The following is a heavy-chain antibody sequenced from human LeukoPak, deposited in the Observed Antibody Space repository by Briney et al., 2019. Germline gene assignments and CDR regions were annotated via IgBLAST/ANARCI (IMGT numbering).Heavy chain of an antibody. CDR2: ISYDGSNK. CDR1: GFTFSSYA. CDR3: ARQVVPTTIGSLNWFDP. V-gene: IGHV3-30-3*01. J-gene: IGHJ5*02. D-gene: IGHD2-2*02. Sequence: PGGSLRLSCAASGFTFSSYAMHWVRQAPGKGLEWVAVISYDGSNKYYADSVKGRFTISRDNSKNTLYLQMNSLRAEDTAVYYCARQVVPTTIGSLNWFDPWGQGTLVTVSS.